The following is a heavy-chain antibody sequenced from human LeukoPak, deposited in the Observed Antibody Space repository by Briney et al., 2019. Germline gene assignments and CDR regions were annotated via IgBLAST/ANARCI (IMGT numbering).Heavy chain of an antibody. J-gene: IGHJ4*02. V-gene: IGHV4-38-2*02. CDR3: ARTGADSGSYQQEFDY. CDR1: GYSISSGYY. Sequence: PSETLSLTCTVSGYSISSGYYWGWIRQPPGKGLEWIGSIYHSGSTYYNPSLKSRVTISVDTSQNQFSLKLSSVTAADTAVYYCARTGADSGSYQQEFDYWGQGTLVTVSS. CDR2: IYHSGST. D-gene: IGHD1-26*01.